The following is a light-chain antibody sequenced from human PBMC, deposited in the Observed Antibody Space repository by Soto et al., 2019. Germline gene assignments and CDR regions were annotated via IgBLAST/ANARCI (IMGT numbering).Light chain of an antibody. J-gene: IGKJ4*01. CDR3: QQLHNFGVT. Sequence: DIQLTQSPCFLSASVGDRVTITCRASQGIGTYLAWYQQKPGKAPKLLISGASTLQSGVSSRFSGGGSGTEFTRTISSLQPEDFATYFCQQLHNFGVTLGGGTKVDIK. CDR1: QGIGTY. V-gene: IGKV1-9*01. CDR2: GAS.